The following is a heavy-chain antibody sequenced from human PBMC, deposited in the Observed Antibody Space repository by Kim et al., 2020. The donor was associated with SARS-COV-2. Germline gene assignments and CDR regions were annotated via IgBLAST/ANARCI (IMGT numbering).Heavy chain of an antibody. J-gene: IGHJ5*02. CDR2: ISWDSGSI. CDR3: AKAGYYYGSGSYHNWFDP. V-gene: IGHV3-9*01. Sequence: GGSLRLSCAASGFTFDDYAMHWVRQAPGKGLEWVSGISWDSGSIGYADSVKGRFTISRDNAKNSLYLQMNSLRAEDTALYYCAKAGYYYGSGSYHNWFDPWGQGTLVTVSS. CDR1: GFTFDDYA. D-gene: IGHD3-10*01.